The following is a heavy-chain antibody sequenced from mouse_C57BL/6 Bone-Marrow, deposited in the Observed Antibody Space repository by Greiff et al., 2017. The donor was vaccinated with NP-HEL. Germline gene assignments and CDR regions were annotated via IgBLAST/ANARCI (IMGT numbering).Heavy chain of an antibody. J-gene: IGHJ2*01. CDR3: ARNLTDFDY. Sequence: QVQLKESGAELMKPGASVKLSCKATGYTFTGYWIEWVKQRPGHGLEWIGEILPGSGSTNYNEKFKGKATFTVDTSSNTAYMQLSSLTTEDSAIYYCARNLTDFDYGGRGTTRTVTS. V-gene: IGHV1-9*01. CDR1: GYTFTGYW. CDR2: ILPGSGST.